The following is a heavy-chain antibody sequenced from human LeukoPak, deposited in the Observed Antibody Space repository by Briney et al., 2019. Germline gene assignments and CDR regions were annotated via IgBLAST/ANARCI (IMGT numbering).Heavy chain of an antibody. J-gene: IGHJ4*02. V-gene: IGHV3-11*04. CDR3: ARNNYYGSGSPFDY. D-gene: IGHD3-10*01. CDR2: ISSSGSTI. Sequence: GGSLRLSCAASGFTVSSNYMSWVRQAPGKGLEWVSYISSSGSTIYYADSVKGRFTISRDNAKNSLYLQMNSLRAEDTAVYYCARNNYYGSGSPFDYWGQGTLVTVSS. CDR1: GFTVSSNY.